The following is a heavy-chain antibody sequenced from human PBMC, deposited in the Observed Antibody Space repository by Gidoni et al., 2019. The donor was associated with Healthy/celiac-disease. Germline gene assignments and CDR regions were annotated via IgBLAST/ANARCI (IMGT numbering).Heavy chain of an antibody. CDR2: ISWNSGSI. Sequence: EVQLVESGGGLVQPGRSLRLSCAASGFPFDDYAMHWVRQAPGKGLEWVSGISWNSGSIGYADAVKGRFTISRDNAKNSLYLQMNSLRAEDTALYYCAKDMPRYYYYYGMDVWGQGTTVTVSS. CDR1: GFPFDDYA. J-gene: IGHJ6*02. V-gene: IGHV3-9*01. CDR3: AKDMPRYYYYYGMDV.